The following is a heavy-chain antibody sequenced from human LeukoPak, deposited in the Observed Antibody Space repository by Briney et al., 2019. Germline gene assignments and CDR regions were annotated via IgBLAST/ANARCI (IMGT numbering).Heavy chain of an antibody. J-gene: IGHJ4*02. CDR3: ARDLMGIAYRGAFYY. D-gene: IGHD6-13*01. V-gene: IGHV1-2*02. Sequence: ASVKVSCKASGGTFSSYAISWVRQAPGQGLEWMGWINPNSGGTNYAQKFQGRVTMTRDTSISTAYMELSRLRSDDTAVYYCARDLMGIAYRGAFYYWGQGTLVTVSS. CDR2: INPNSGGT. CDR1: GGTFSSYA.